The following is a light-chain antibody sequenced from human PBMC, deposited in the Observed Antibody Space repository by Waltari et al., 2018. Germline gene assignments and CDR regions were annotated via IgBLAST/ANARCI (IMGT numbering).Light chain of an antibody. Sequence: SPSSLSASVGDRVTITCRASQSINSYLNWYQQKPGKAPKLLIYAASSLHSGVPSRFSASGSGTDFTLTISNLQPEDFATYYCQRSYSTPRTFGQGTKVEIK. CDR3: QRSYSTPRT. J-gene: IGKJ1*01. CDR2: AAS. V-gene: IGKV1-39*01. CDR1: QSINSY.